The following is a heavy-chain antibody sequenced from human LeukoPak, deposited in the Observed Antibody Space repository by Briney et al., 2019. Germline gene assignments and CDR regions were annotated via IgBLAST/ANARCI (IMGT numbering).Heavy chain of an antibody. V-gene: IGHV3-7*01. Sequence: TGGSLRLSCAASGFTFSSYWMSWVRQAPGKGLEWVANIKQDGSEKYYVDSVKGRFTISRDNAKNSLYLQMNSLRAEDTAVYYCARDVTVTPGVAEYFQHWGQGTLVTVSS. J-gene: IGHJ1*01. CDR1: GFTFSSYW. D-gene: IGHD4-17*01. CDR2: IKQDGSEK. CDR3: ARDVTVTPGVAEYFQH.